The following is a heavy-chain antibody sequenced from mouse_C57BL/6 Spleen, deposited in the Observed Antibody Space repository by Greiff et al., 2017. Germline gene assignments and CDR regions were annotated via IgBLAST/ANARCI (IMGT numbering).Heavy chain of an antibody. Sequence: VQLQQPGAELVKPGASVKLSCKASGYTFTSYWMHWVKQRPGQGLEWIGMIHPNSGSTNYNGKFKSKATLTVDKSSSTAYMQLSSLTSEDSAVYYCARIYDGSQWYFDVWGTGTTVTVSS. V-gene: IGHV1-64*01. D-gene: IGHD2-3*01. CDR2: IHPNSGST. CDR1: GYTFTSYW. J-gene: IGHJ1*03. CDR3: ARIYDGSQWYFDV.